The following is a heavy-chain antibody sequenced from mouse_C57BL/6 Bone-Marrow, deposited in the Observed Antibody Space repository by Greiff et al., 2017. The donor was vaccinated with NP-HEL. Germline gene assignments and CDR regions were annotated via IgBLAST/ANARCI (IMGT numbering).Heavy chain of an antibody. D-gene: IGHD2-3*01. CDR3: TKGYSAWFAY. Sequence: EVKLQESGAELVRPGASVKLSCTASGFNIKDDYMHWVKQRPEQGLEWIGWIDPENGDTEYASKFQGKATITADTSSNTAYLQLSSLTSEDTAVYYCTKGYSAWFAYWGQGTLVTVSA. CDR2: IDPENGDT. V-gene: IGHV14-4*01. J-gene: IGHJ3*01. CDR1: GFNIKDDY.